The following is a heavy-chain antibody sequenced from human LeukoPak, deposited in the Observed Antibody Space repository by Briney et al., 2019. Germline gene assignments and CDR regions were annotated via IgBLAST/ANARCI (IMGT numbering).Heavy chain of an antibody. V-gene: IGHV3-74*01. CDR2: INTDGSST. D-gene: IGHD1-26*01. CDR1: GFTFSSYG. Sequence: GRSLRLSCAASGFTFSSYGMHWVRQAPGKGLVWVSRINTDGSSTTYADSVKGRFTISRDNAKNTLYLQMNSLRADDTAVYNCAKGLMGATPYYFDYWGQGTLVTVSS. CDR3: AKGLMGATPYYFDY. J-gene: IGHJ4*02.